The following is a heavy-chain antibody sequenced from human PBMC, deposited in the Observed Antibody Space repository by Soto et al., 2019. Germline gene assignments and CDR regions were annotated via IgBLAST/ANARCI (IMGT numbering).Heavy chain of an antibody. CDR3: ARDPRKTSVTTSIDH. CDR2: IWYDGIYN. D-gene: IGHD4-17*01. J-gene: IGHJ4*02. Sequence: QVPLVESGGAVVRPGGALGLSCAASGSTFSNNAMPRFRQAPGKGLEWVAVIWYDGIYNYNEDSVKGRFTISRDNSKNTLYLQMNSLRVEDTAVYYCARDPRKTSVTTSIDHWGQGTQVTVSS. V-gene: IGHV3-33*01. CDR1: GSTFSNNA.